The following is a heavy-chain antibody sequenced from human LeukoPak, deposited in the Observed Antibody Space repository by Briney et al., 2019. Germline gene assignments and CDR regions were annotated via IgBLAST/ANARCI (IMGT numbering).Heavy chain of an antibody. CDR3: ARVGRLMVRGVILYYYYYMDV. V-gene: IGHV1-18*01. J-gene: IGHJ6*03. CDR1: GYTFTSYG. Sequence: ASVKLSCKASGYTFTSYGISWVRQAPGQGLEWMGWISAYNGNTNYAQKLQGRVTMTTDTSTSAAYMELRSLRSDGTAVYYCARVGRLMVRGVILYYYYYMDVWGKGTTVTIS. CDR2: ISAYNGNT. D-gene: IGHD3-10*01.